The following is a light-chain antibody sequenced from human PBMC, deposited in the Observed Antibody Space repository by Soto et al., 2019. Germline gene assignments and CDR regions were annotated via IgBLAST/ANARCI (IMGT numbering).Light chain of an antibody. CDR1: RVNIGKNY. CDR2: DSK. J-gene: IGLJ2*01. CDR3: ATWDSSLTGEV. Sequence: QSVLTQPPSVSAAPGQKVTITGSGRRVNIGKNYVSWFQKPPGTAPKLLIYDSKKRPSGILDRFSGSKSGTSATLDITGLQTGDEADYYCATWDSSLTGEVFGGGTKLTVL. V-gene: IGLV1-51*01.